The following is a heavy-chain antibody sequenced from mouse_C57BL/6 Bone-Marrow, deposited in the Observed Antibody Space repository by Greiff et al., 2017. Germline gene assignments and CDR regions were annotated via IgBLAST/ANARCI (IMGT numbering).Heavy chain of an antibody. Sequence: QVQLQQPGAELVKPGASVKMSCKASGYTFTSYWITWVKQRPGQGLEWIGDIYPGSGSTNYNEKFKSKATLTVDTSYSTAYMQLSSLTSEDSAVYYCAREGNYVYYYAMDYWGQGTSVTVSS. CDR3: AREGNYVYYYAMDY. CDR1: GYTFTSYW. D-gene: IGHD2-1*01. V-gene: IGHV1-55*01. CDR2: IYPGSGST. J-gene: IGHJ4*01.